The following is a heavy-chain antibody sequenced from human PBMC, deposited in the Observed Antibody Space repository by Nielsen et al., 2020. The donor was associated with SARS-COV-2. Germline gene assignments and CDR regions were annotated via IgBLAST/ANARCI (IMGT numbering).Heavy chain of an antibody. V-gene: IGHV3-30*18. CDR3: AKDFTFDY. CDR1: GFTFSSYG. Sequence: GESLKISCAASGFTFSSYGMHWVRQAPGKGLEWVAVISYDGSNKYYADSVKGRFTIPRDNSKNTLYLQMNSLRAEDTAVYYCAKDFTFDYWGQGTLVTVSS. J-gene: IGHJ4*02. CDR2: ISYDGSNK.